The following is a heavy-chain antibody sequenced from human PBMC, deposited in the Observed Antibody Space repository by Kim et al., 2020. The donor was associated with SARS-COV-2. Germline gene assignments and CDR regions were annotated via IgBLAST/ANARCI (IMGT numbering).Heavy chain of an antibody. CDR1: GFTFSSYS. CDR2: ISSSSSYI. Sequence: GGSLRLSCAASGFTFSSYSMNWVRQAPGKGLEWVSSISSSSSYIYYADSVKGRFTISRDNAKNSLYLQMNSLRAEDTAVYYCARDGGKYYYVDLGAGWGQGTLVTVSS. J-gene: IGHJ4*02. D-gene: IGHD3-10*02. CDR3: ARDGGKYYYVDLGAG. V-gene: IGHV3-21*01.